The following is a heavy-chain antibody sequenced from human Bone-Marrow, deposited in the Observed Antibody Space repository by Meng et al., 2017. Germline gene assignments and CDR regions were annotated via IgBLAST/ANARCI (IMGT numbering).Heavy chain of an antibody. J-gene: IGHJ5*02. Sequence: ASVKVSCKASGYTFTSYYMHWVRQAPGQGLEWMGIINPSGCSTSYAQKFQGRVTMTRDTSTGTVYMELSSLRSEDTAVYYCATSPYYDILTGYHTRGWFDPWGQGTLVTVSS. CDR3: ATSPYYDILTGYHTRGWFDP. CDR2: INPSGCST. V-gene: IGHV1-46*01. CDR1: GYTFTSYY. D-gene: IGHD3-9*01.